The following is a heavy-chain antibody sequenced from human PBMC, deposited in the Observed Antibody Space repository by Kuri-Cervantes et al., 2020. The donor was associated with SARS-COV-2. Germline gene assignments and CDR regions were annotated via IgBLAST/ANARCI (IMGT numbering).Heavy chain of an antibody. D-gene: IGHD6-6*01. CDR1: GYSFTTYG. J-gene: IGHJ4*02. CDR3: ATDFGYSSSSHADY. CDR2: FDPEDGGT. V-gene: IGHV1-24*01. Sequence: ASVKVSCKASGYSFTTYGMSWVRQAPGKGLEWMGGFDPEDGGTIYAQKFQGRVTMTEDTSTDTAYMELSSLRSEDTAVYYCATDFGYSSSSHADYWGQGTLVTVSS.